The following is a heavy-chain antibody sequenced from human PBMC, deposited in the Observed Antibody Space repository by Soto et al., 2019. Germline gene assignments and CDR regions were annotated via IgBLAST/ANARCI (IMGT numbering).Heavy chain of an antibody. Sequence: QVQLVQSGAEVKKPWSSVKVSCKASGGSLSNYGISWVRQAPGQGLEWMGGIIPVFGTANYAQKFQGRVTITADESTSIVYMDVTSLRSEDTAVYYCARGDATKIVVTTYYAMDVWGQGTTVTVSS. CDR1: GGSLSNYG. CDR3: ARGDATKIVVTTYYAMDV. D-gene: IGHD3-9*01. J-gene: IGHJ6*02. V-gene: IGHV1-69*13. CDR2: IIPVFGTA.